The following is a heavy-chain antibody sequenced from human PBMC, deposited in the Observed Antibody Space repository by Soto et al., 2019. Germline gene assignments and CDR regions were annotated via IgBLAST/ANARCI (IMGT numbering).Heavy chain of an antibody. CDR3: ASDRSSGWDQGYGMDV. CDR1: GGSISTYY. CDR2: IYYSGST. D-gene: IGHD6-19*01. Sequence: PSETLSLTCTVSGGSISTYYWIWIRQPPGKGLEWIGYIYYSGSTSYNPSLKSRVTISVDTSKNQFSLKLRSVTAADTAVYYCASDRSSGWDQGYGMDVWGQGTTVTVS. V-gene: IGHV4-59*01. J-gene: IGHJ6*02.